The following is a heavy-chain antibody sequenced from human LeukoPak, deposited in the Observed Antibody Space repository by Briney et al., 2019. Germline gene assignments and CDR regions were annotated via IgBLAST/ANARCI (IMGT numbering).Heavy chain of an antibody. J-gene: IGHJ4*02. CDR1: GFSLSTSGVG. V-gene: IGHV2-5*01. Sequence: GPTLVKPTQTLTLTCTFSGFSLSTSGVGVGWIRQPPGKALEWLALIYWNDDKRYSPSLKSRLTITKDTSKNQVVLTMTNMDPVDTATYYCAHRLREWELDSGVFDYWGQGTLVTVSS. CDR3: AHRLREWELDSGVFDY. D-gene: IGHD1-26*01. CDR2: IYWNDDK.